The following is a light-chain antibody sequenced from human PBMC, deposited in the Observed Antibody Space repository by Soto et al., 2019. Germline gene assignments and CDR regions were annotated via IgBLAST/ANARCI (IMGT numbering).Light chain of an antibody. J-gene: IGKJ2*01. CDR1: QSISSY. V-gene: IGKV1-39*01. CDR3: QQSYSTPRT. Sequence: DIQMTQSPSSLSASVGDRVTITCRASQSISSYLNWYQQKPGKAPKLLIYPASSLQSGVPSRFSGSGSGTAFTLTISSLQPEEFATYYCQQSYSTPRTFGQGTKLEIK. CDR2: PAS.